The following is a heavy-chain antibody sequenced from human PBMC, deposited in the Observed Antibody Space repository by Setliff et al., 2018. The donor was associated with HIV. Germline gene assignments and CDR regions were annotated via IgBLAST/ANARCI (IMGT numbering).Heavy chain of an antibody. CDR3: ARSSRGSLRDLDY. D-gene: IGHD2-21*02. Sequence: LSLTCTVSGGSISNYYWSWIRQPPGKGLEWIGCGYYSGITHYDPSLKSRVSISVDASKNQFSLRLNSVTVADTAVYFCARSSRGSLRDLDYWGPGTLVTVSS. J-gene: IGHJ4*02. V-gene: IGHV4-59*08. CDR2: GYYSGIT. CDR1: GGSISNYY.